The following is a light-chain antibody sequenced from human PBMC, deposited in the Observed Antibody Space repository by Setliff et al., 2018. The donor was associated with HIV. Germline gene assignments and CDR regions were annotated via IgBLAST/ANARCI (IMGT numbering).Light chain of an antibody. CDR2: DVR. J-gene: IGLJ1*01. Sequence: QSALTQPGSVSGSPGQSITISCTGTSSDVGGYNYVSWYQQHPGKAPKLIIYDVRNRPSGVSNRLSGPKSGNTASLTISGPQAEDEADYYCCSYAGTTTFVFGTGTKVTVL. CDR1: SSDVGGYNY. CDR3: CSYAGTTTFV. V-gene: IGLV2-14*03.